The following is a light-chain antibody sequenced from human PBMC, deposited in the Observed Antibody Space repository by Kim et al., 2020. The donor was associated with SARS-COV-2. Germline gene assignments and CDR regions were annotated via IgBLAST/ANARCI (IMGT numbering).Light chain of an antibody. CDR2: RDT. CDR3: QVWDSSTWV. Sequence: SWALGQTARITCGGNNIVTKNVHWYQQKPGQAPVLVMYRDTNRPSGIPERFSGSNSGNTATLTISRAQAGDEADYYCQVWDSSTWVFGGGTQLTVL. V-gene: IGLV3-9*01. J-gene: IGLJ3*02. CDR1: NIVTKN.